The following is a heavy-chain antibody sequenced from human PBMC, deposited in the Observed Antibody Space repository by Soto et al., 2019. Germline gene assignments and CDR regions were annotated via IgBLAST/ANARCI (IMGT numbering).Heavy chain of an antibody. CDR2: INPTTGGT. CDR1: GYTFTGNY. CDR3: ARGYCSTIGCSHFFDY. Sequence: ASVKVSCKASGYTFTGNYMHWVRQAPGQGLEWMALINPTTGGTSYAQRFQGRVTVTWDTSISTAYMELSRLRSDDTAIYCCARGYCSTIGCSHFFDYWGQGTLVTVSS. V-gene: IGHV1-2*02. D-gene: IGHD2-2*01. J-gene: IGHJ4*02.